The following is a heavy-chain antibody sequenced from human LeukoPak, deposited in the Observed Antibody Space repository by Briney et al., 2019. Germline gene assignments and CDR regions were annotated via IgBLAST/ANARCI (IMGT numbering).Heavy chain of an antibody. D-gene: IGHD1-26*01. V-gene: IGHV3-66*01. CDR1: GFTFSSYE. CDR2: IYGADGT. CDR3: ARDGLLGATNPFDY. Sequence: PGGSLRLSCAASGFTFSSYEMNWVRQAPGKGLEWVSIIYGADGTYYADSVKGRFTISRDNSKNTLYLQMNSLRPEDTAVYYCARDGLLGATNPFDYWGQGTLVTVSS. J-gene: IGHJ4*02.